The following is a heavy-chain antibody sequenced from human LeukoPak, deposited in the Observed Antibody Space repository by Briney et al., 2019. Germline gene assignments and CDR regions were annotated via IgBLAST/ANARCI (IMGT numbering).Heavy chain of an antibody. CDR2: INPNSGGR. D-gene: IGHD3-22*01. CDR1: GYTFTGHY. Sequence: GASVKVSCKASGYTFTGHYMHWGRQAPGQGLEWMGWINPNSGGRDYAQKFQGRVTLTRDTSISTAYMELSRLRSDDTAVYYCARGDYYDSSGYPDYWGQGTLVTVSS. V-gene: IGHV1-2*02. J-gene: IGHJ4*02. CDR3: ARGDYYDSSGYPDY.